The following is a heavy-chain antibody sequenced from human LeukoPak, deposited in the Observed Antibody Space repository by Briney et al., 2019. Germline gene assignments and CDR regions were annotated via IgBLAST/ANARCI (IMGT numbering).Heavy chain of an antibody. V-gene: IGHV3-23*01. Sequence: PGGSLRLSYAASGFTFSSNGMSWARQAPGRGLEWVSVISGSGGSPDYTDSVKGRFTISRDNSKNTLYLQMNSLRAEDTAVYYCAKGGKTIMCPTSCYDYWGQGTLVTVSS. J-gene: IGHJ4*02. CDR3: AKGGKTIMCPTSCYDY. CDR2: ISGSGGSP. CDR1: GFTFSSNG. D-gene: IGHD2-2*01.